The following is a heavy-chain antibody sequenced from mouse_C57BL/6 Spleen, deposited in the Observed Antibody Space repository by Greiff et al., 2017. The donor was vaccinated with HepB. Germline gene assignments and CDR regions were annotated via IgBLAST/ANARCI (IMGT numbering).Heavy chain of an antibody. J-gene: IGHJ1*03. D-gene: IGHD1-1*01. CDR3: TREGGSRGRGYFDV. CDR1: GYTFTDYE. V-gene: IGHV1-15*01. CDR2: IDPETGGT. Sequence: QVQLKQSGAELVRPGASVTLSCKASGYTFTDYEMHWVKQTPVHGLEWIGAIDPETGGTAYNQKFKGKAILTADKSSSTAYMELRSLTSEDSAVYYCTREGGSRGRGYFDVWGTGTTVTVSS.